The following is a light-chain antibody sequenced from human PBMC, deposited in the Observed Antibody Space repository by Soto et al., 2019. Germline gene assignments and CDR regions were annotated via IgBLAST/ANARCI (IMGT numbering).Light chain of an antibody. CDR1: SSNIGAGYE. Sequence: QSVLTQPPSVSEAPGQRVTISCTGSSSNIGAGYEAHWYQQVPGTAPKLLIYENNNRPSGVPDRFSGSKSGTSASLAITGLKAEDGAEYYCQSYDSTLSVYVFGTGTKLTVL. CDR2: ENN. CDR3: QSYDSTLSVYV. V-gene: IGLV1-40*01. J-gene: IGLJ1*01.